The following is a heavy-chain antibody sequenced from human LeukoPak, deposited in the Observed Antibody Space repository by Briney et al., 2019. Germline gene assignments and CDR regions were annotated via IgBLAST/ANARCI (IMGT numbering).Heavy chain of an antibody. CDR3: ARKNDFDI. D-gene: IGHD2/OR15-2a*01. CDR2: IYYSGST. CDR1: GGSISSDH. V-gene: IGHV4-59*01. Sequence: PSETLSLTCTVSGGSISSDHWNWIRQPPGKGLEWIGCIYYSGSTYYNPSLKSRVTISVDMSKSQFSLRLTSVTAADTAVYYCARKNDFDIWGQGTLVTVSS. J-gene: IGHJ3*02.